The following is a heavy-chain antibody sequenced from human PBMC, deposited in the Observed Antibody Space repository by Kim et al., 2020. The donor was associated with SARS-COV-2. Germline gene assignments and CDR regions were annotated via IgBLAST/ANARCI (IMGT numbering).Heavy chain of an antibody. CDR3: ARLGIAEAGSSTFDY. CDR2: IYPGDSDT. D-gene: IGHD6-13*01. J-gene: IGHJ4*02. CDR1: GYSFTNYW. Sequence: GESLKISCKGSGYSFTNYWIGWVRQMPGKGLEWMGLIYPGDSDTRYSPSFQGQVTISADKSISTAYLQWSSLKASDTATYYCARLGIAEAGSSTFDYWGEGTLVTVSS. V-gene: IGHV5-51*01.